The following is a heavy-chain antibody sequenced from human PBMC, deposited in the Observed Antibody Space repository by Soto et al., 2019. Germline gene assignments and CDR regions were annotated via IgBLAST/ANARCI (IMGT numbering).Heavy chain of an antibody. CDR1: GGAVSSGTYY. Sequence: PSETLSLTCTVSGGAVSSGTYYWSWIRQPPGKGLEWIGHIYFTGSTNYNPSLKSRVTMSLDTSRNQFSLKPSSVTAADTAVYYCTRGPPRVQWFHPSGLAPLSTVSS. CDR2: IYFTGST. V-gene: IGHV4-61*01. J-gene: IGHJ5*02. CDR3: TRGPPRVQWFHP.